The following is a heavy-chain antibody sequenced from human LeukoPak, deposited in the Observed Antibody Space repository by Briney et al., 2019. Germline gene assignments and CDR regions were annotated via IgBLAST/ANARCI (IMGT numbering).Heavy chain of an antibody. D-gene: IGHD3-3*01. CDR1: GFTFSSYA. J-gene: IGHJ6*02. CDR3: ARGDVLRFLEWLDGLGSGYYYYGMDV. CDR2: ISYDGSNK. V-gene: IGHV3-30-3*01. Sequence: GGSLRLSCAASGFTFSSYAMHWVRQAPGKGLEWVAVISYDGSNKYYADSVKGRFTISRDNSKNTLYLQMNSLRAEDTAVYYCARGDVLRFLEWLDGLGSGYYYYGMDVWGQGTTVTVSS.